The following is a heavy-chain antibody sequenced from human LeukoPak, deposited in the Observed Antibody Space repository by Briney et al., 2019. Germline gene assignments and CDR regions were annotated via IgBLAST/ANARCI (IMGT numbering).Heavy chain of an antibody. D-gene: IGHD2-21*01. V-gene: IGHV3-23*01. Sequence: GGSLRLSCAASGFTFSSYAMSWVRQAPGKGLEWVSAISGSGGSTYYADSVKGRFTISRDNAKNSLYLQMNSLRAEDTAVYYCARFRWGFGENWFDPWGQGTLVTVSS. J-gene: IGHJ5*02. CDR3: ARFRWGFGENWFDP. CDR2: ISGSGGST. CDR1: GFTFSSYA.